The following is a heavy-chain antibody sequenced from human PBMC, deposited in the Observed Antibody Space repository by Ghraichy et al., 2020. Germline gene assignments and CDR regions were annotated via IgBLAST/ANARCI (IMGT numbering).Heavy chain of an antibody. V-gene: IGHV3-53*01. D-gene: IGHD6-25*01. J-gene: IGHJ6*02. CDR2: IYSGGST. Sequence: GGSLRLSCAASGFTVSSNYMSWVRQAPGKGLEWVSVIYSGGSTYYADSVKGRFTISRDNSKNTLYLQMNSLRAEDTAVYYCASPGPGAADYYGMDVWGQGTTVTVSS. CDR1: GFTVSSNY. CDR3: ASPGPGAADYYGMDV.